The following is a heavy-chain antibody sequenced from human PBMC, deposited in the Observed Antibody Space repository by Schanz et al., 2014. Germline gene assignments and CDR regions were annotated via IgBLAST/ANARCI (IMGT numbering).Heavy chain of an antibody. V-gene: IGHV4-59*12. CDR1: GGSISSYY. CDR2: MYYSGSTHRATT. D-gene: IGHD3-9*01. Sequence: HVQLQESGPGLVKPSETLSLTCTVSGGSISSYYWSWVRRSPGKGLEWIGYMYYSGSTHRATTNYNPSLKSRISMSVDTSKNQISLNLKSVTAADTAVYYCARGVRRYDILTGHYCVDSFDIWGQGTMVTVSS. CDR3: ARGVRRYDILTGHYCVDSFDI. J-gene: IGHJ3*02.